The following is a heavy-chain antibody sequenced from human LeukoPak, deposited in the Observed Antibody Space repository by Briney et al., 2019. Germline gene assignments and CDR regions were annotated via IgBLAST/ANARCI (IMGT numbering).Heavy chain of an antibody. CDR2: ISFDGSNK. V-gene: IGHV3-30*18. J-gene: IGHJ4*02. CDR1: GFTFSSYG. D-gene: IGHD5-18*01. Sequence: PGRSLRLSCAASGFTFSSYGMHRVRQAPAKGLAWVAVISFDGSNKYYADSVKGRFTSSRDNSKNTLYLQMNSLRAEDTAVYYCAKVRRGYSYDIDYWGQGTLVTVSS. CDR3: AKVRRGYSYDIDY.